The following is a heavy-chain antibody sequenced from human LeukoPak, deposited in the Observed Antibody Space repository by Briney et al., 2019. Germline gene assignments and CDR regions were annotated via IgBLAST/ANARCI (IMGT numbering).Heavy chain of an antibody. D-gene: IGHD3-3*01. CDR3: ARPPFDDFSGSAEEHGAFDI. V-gene: IGHV4-39*01. CDR1: GGSISSSSYY. Sequence: PSETLSLTCTVSGGSISSSSYYWGWIRQPPGKGLEWIGSIYYSGSTYYNPSLKSRVTISVDTSKNQFSLKLSSVTAADTAVYYCARPPFDDFSGSAEEHGAFDIWGQGTMVTVSS. CDR2: IYYSGST. J-gene: IGHJ3*02.